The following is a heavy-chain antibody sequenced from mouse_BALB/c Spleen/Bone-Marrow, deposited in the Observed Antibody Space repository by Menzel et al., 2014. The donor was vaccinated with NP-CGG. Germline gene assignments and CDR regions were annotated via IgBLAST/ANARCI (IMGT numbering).Heavy chain of an antibody. CDR3: TRGGVDFDY. D-gene: IGHD1-1*01. CDR2: ISYSDST. J-gene: IGHJ2*01. Sequence: EVQLQQSGPGLVKPSQSLSLTCTVAGYSITSDYDWNWIRPFPGNKLEWMGYISYSDSTSYNPSLKSRISITRDTSKNQFFLHLNSVTTEDTATYYCTRGGVDFDYWGQGTTLTVSS. CDR1: GYSITSDYD. V-gene: IGHV3-2*02.